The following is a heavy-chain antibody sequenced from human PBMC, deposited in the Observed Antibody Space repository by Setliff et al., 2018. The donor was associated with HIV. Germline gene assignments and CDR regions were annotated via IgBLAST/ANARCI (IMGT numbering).Heavy chain of an antibody. CDR1: GCSFTAYY. CDR3: ARGRHSGTYEAFDI. V-gene: IGHV1-2*02. J-gene: IGHJ3*02. CDR2: IQTNSGGT. Sequence: ASVKVSCKASGCSFTAYYIHFVRQAPGQGLEWMGWIQTNSGGTKSAQKFQGRVTMTRDTSISTAYMELNSLTSDDTAVYYCARGRHSGTYEAFDIWGPGTMVTVS. D-gene: IGHD1-26*01.